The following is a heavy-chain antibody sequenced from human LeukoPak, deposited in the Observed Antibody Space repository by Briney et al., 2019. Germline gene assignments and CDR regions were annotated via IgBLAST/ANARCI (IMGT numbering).Heavy chain of an antibody. V-gene: IGHV3-21*01. CDR1: GFTFSSYS. CDR3: ARGPYTRLRYFDWLLSSNFDY. CDR2: ISSSSSYI. D-gene: IGHD3-9*01. Sequence: GGSLRLSCAASGFTFSSYSMNWVRQAPGKGLEWVSSISSSSSYIYYADSVKGRFTISRDNAKNSLYLQMNSLRAEDTAVYYCARGPYTRLRYFDWLLSSNFDYWGQGTLVTVSS. J-gene: IGHJ4*02.